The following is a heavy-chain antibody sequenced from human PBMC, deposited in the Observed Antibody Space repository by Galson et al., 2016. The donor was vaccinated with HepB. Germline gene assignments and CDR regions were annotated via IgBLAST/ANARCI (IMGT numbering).Heavy chain of an antibody. V-gene: IGHV3-7*01. CDR1: GFTFRSYW. D-gene: IGHD6-19*01. J-gene: IGHJ6*02. Sequence: SLRLSCAASGFTFRSYWMSWVRQAPGKGLQWVANVNQDETEKYYLDSVKGRFTISRDNVKESVYSQMNSLRVEDTAVYYCARRADTQRRIAGWGWGMDVWGRGTTVTVS. CDR3: ARRADTQRRIAGWGWGMDV. CDR2: VNQDETEK.